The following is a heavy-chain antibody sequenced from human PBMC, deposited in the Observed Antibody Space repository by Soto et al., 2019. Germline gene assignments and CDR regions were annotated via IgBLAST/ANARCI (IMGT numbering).Heavy chain of an antibody. CDR1: WFSLSTSGMC. CDR2: IDCDDDK. CDR3: ARTYSSSWYPDSWYFDF. Sequence: XGPTLVIPTQTLTLTCTFSWFSLSTSGMCVSCIRQPPWNALEWLALIDCDDDKYYSTSLKTRLTISKDTSKNQVVLTMTNMEPVDTATYYCARTYSSSWYPDSWYFDFWGRGTLVTVSS. V-gene: IGHV2-70*01. D-gene: IGHD6-13*01. J-gene: IGHJ2*01.